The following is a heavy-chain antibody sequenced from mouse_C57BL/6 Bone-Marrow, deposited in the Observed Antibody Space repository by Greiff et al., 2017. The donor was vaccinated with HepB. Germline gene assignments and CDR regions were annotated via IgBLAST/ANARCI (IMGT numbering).Heavy chain of an antibody. CDR3: ARHPYYDYDGGY. J-gene: IGHJ4*01. CDR1: GFTFSSYG. V-gene: IGHV5-6*01. CDR2: ISSGGSYT. D-gene: IGHD2-4*01. Sequence: EVHLVESGGDLVKPGGSLKLSCAASGFTFSSYGMSWVRQTPDKRLEWVATISSGGSYTYYPDSVKGRFTISRDNAKNTLYLQMSSLKSEDTAMYYCARHPYYDYDGGYWGQGTSVTVSS.